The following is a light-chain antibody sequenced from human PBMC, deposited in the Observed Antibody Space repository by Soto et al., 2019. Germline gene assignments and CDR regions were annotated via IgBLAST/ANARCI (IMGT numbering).Light chain of an antibody. CDR1: QYINTR. V-gene: IGKV3D-15*01. Sequence: EIVLTQSPATLSSFPGDRVTLSCRASQYINTRLAWYQHRPGQAPRLLIYAASTRATGIPARFIGNGSGTEFTLTISSLQSEDFAVYYCQQYNNWWTFGQGTKVDI. CDR2: AAS. J-gene: IGKJ1*01. CDR3: QQYNNWWT.